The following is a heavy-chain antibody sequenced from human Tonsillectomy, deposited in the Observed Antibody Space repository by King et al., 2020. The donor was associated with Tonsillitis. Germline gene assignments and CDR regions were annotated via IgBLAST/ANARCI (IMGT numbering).Heavy chain of an antibody. J-gene: IGHJ4*02. CDR1: GFTFSYYY. CDR3: AREDYSTSSFDY. D-gene: IGHD6-6*01. Sequence: VQLVESGGGLVKPGGSLRLSCAASGFTFSYYYINWIRQAPGAGLEWISYLRTRGNTIYYADSLKGRFTISRDNAKNSTYLHLTSLRAEDTAVYYCAREDYSTSSFDYWGQGTQVTVSS. V-gene: IGHV3-11*01. CDR2: LRTRGNTI.